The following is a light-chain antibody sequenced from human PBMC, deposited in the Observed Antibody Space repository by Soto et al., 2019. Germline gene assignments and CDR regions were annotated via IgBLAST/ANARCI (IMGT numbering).Light chain of an antibody. CDR3: QQYNNWWT. J-gene: IGKJ1*01. CDR2: GAS. Sequence: EIVLTQSPGTLSLAPGERAALSFTASQSINSNLAWYQQRPGQAPRLLIYGASTRATGIPARFSGSGSGTEFTLTISSLQSEDFAVYYCQQYNNWWTFGQGTKVDI. CDR1: QSINSN. V-gene: IGKV3-15*01.